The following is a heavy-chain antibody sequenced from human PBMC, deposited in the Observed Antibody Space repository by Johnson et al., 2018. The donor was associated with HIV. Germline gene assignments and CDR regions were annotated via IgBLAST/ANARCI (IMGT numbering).Heavy chain of an antibody. CDR2: ISSSGSTI. CDR1: GFTFSDYY. CDR3: AGDGEHGLREAFDI. J-gene: IGHJ3*02. V-gene: IGHV3-11*04. D-gene: IGHD4-17*01. Sequence: QVQLVESGGDLVKPGGSLRLSCAASGFTFSDYYMSWIRQAPGKGLEWVAYISSSGSTIYNADSVKGRFTISRYNAKYSLYLQMNSLRVEATAWYYCAGDGEHGLREAFDIWGQGTMVTVSS.